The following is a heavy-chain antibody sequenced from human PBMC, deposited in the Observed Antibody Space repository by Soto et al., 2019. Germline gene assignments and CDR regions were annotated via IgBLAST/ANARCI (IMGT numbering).Heavy chain of an antibody. V-gene: IGHV4-30-4*01. CDR3: ATESSGSSPLHVDF. J-gene: IGHJ4*02. CDR2: IYYSGST. D-gene: IGHD3-22*01. Sequence: QVQLQESGPGLVNPSETLSLTCTVSGGSVSIGDYYWSWIRQPPGKDLEWIGYIYYSGSTYFAPSLKSRVSMAIDTYVNQFSMKLSSVTAAETAIYYCATESSGSSPLHVDFWGRGVLVTVSS. CDR1: GGSVSIGDYY.